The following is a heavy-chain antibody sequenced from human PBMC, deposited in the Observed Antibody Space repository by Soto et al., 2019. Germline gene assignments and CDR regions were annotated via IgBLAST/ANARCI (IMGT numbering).Heavy chain of an antibody. CDR3: ARQRPHDRRGEFANYYGMDV. V-gene: IGHV4-34*12. Sequence: PSETLSLTCAVYGGSFSAYYWSWVRQPPGKGLEWIGEIIHSESTKYNPSLKSRVTISVDTSKNQFSLKLSSVTAADTAVYYCARQRPHDRRGEFANYYGMDVWGQGTPVTVSS. D-gene: IGHD3-16*01. J-gene: IGHJ6*02. CDR2: IIHSEST. CDR1: GGSFSAYY.